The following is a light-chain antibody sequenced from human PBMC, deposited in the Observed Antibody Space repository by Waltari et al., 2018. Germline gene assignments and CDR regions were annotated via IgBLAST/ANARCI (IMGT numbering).Light chain of an antibody. J-gene: IGLJ2*01. V-gene: IGLV2-14*01. Sequence: QSALTQPASVSGSPGQSITISCTGTSSDVGGYNFVSWYQQHPGKVPKLIIYEVNNRPSGVSNRFSGSKSGNTASLTISGLQAEDEADYYCSPYTRHETGIFGGGTKLTVL. CDR2: EVN. CDR1: SSDVGGYNF. CDR3: SPYTRHETGI.